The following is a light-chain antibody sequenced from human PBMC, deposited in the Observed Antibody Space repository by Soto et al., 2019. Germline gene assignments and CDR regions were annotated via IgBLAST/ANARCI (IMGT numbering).Light chain of an antibody. V-gene: IGKV1-5*03. CDR3: QQYNSYSYT. CDR2: KAS. J-gene: IGKJ2*01. CDR1: QSISSW. Sequence: DIQMTQSPSTLSASVGDRVTITCRASQSISSWLAWYQQKPGKAPKLLIYKASSLESGVPSRFSGSGSGTEFTLPISSLQPDDFATYYCQQYNSYSYTFGQGTKLESK.